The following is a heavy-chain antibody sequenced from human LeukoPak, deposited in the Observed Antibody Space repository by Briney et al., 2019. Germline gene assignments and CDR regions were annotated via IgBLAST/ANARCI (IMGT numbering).Heavy chain of an antibody. V-gene: IGHV3-33*01. CDR1: GFTFSSYG. J-gene: IGHJ4*02. D-gene: IGHD1-26*01. CDR3: AREVSGSYDY. CDR2: IWYDGSNK. Sequence: AGGSLRLSCAASGFTFSSYGKDWVRQAPGKGLEWVAVIWYDGSNKYYADSVKGRFTISRDNSKNTLYLQMNSLRAEDTAVYYCAREVSGSYDYWGQGTLVTVSS.